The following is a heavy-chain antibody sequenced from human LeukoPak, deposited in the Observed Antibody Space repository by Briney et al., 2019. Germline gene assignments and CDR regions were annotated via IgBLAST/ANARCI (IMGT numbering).Heavy chain of an antibody. CDR3: ARMGAIGWYFDL. CDR1: GGSFSGYY. CDR2: INHSGST. J-gene: IGHJ2*01. V-gene: IGHV4-34*01. D-gene: IGHD1-26*01. Sequence: SETLSLTCTVSGGSFSGYYWSWIRQPPGKGLEWIGEINHSGSTNYNPSLKSRVTISVDTSKNQFSLKLSSVTAADTAVYYCARMGAIGWYFDLWGRGTQVTVSS.